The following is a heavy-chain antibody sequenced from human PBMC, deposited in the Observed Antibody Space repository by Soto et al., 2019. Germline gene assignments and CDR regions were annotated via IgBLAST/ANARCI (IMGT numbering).Heavy chain of an antibody. V-gene: IGHV5-51*01. CDR2: IYPGDSDT. D-gene: IGHD3-3*01. J-gene: IGHJ3*02. Sequence: PGESLKISCKGSGYSFTSYWIGWVRQMPGKGLEWMGIIYPGDSDTRYSPSFQGQVTISADKSISTAYLQWSSLKASDTAMYYCARPKKYHCTRSGYYTRFAAFDIWGQGTMVTVSS. CDR3: ARPKKYHCTRSGYYTRFAAFDI. CDR1: GYSFTSYW.